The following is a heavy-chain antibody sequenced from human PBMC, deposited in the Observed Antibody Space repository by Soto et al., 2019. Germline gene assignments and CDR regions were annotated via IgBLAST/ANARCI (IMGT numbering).Heavy chain of an antibody. D-gene: IGHD3-10*01. V-gene: IGHV4-31*03. CDR3: ARVGHGFGELLLDP. Sequence: PSETLSLTCTVSGASISSAGYSWSWVRQHPGKGLEWIGYIYYSGSTYYNPSLKSRVTISVDTSKNQFSLKLSSVTAADTAVYYCARVGHGFGELLLDPWGQGTLVTVSS. CDR2: IYYSGST. J-gene: IGHJ5*02. CDR1: GASISSAGYS.